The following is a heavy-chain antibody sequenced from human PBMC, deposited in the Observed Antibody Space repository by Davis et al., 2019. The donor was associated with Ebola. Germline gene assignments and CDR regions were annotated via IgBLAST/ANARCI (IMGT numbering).Heavy chain of an antibody. CDR2: ISYDGSNK. Sequence: GGSLRLPCAASRFTFSSYGMHWVRQAPGKGLEWVAVISYDGSNKYYADSVKGRFTISRDNSKNTLYLQMNSLRAEDTAVYYCAKVGAIYDFWSGSETEDYWGQGTLVTVSS. CDR1: RFTFSSYG. D-gene: IGHD3-3*01. J-gene: IGHJ4*02. CDR3: AKVGAIYDFWSGSETEDY. V-gene: IGHV3-30*18.